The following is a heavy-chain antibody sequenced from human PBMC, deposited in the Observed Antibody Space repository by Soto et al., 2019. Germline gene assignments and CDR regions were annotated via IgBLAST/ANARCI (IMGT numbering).Heavy chain of an antibody. V-gene: IGHV3-33*01. D-gene: IGHD3-10*01. J-gene: IGHJ4*02. CDR2: IWYDGSNK. Sequence: QVQLVESGGGVVQPGRSLRLSCAASGFTFSSYGMHWVRQAPGKGLEWVAVIWYDGSNKYYADSVKGRFTISRDNSKNTLYLQMNSLRAEDTAVYYCARERRTMVRGVFVYWGQGTLVTVSS. CDR3: ARERRTMVRGVFVY. CDR1: GFTFSSYG.